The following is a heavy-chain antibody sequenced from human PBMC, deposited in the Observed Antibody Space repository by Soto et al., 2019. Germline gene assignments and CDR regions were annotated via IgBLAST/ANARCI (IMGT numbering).Heavy chain of an antibody. CDR3: ARAEGGIFDY. CDR1: CGSISSVGYS. V-gene: IGHV4-30-2*01. Sequence: PSETLSLTCAVSCGSISSVGYSWSWIRQPPGKCLEWIGYIYHGEXXXYSPALKXXVTISVDRSNXQFSLXLVSVTSADTAVYYCARAEGGIFDYWGQGTLVTVSS. CDR2: IYHGEXX. J-gene: IGHJ4*02.